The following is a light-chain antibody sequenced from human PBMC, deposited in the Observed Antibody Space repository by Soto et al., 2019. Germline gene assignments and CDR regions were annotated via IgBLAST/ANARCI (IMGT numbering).Light chain of an antibody. CDR2: DAS. Sequence: EIVLTQSPATLSLSPGERATLSCRASRSVSSYLAWYQQKPGQAPRLLIFDASNRATGIPARFSGSGSATEFTLTISSLQSEDFAVYYCQQYNNWPITFGQGTRLEIK. J-gene: IGKJ5*01. CDR3: QQYNNWPIT. CDR1: RSVSSY. V-gene: IGKV3-11*01.